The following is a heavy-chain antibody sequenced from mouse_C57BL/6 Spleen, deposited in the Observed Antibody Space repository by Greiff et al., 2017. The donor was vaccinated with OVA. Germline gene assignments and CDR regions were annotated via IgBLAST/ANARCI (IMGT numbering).Heavy chain of an antibody. CDR1: GYAFSSSW. Sequence: QVQLQQSGPELVKPGASVKISCKASGYAFSSSWMNWVKQRPGKGLEWIGRIYPGDGDTNYNGKFKGKATLTADKSSSPAYMQLSSLTSEDSAVYFCARSPLYGSSSFYAMDYWGQGTSVTVSS. V-gene: IGHV1-82*01. CDR3: ARSPLYGSSSFYAMDY. CDR2: IYPGDGDT. J-gene: IGHJ4*01. D-gene: IGHD1-1*01.